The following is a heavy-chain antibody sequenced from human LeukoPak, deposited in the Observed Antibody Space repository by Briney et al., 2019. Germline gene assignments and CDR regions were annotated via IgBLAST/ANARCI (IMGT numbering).Heavy chain of an antibody. D-gene: IGHD4-23*01. Sequence: GGSLRLSCAASGFTFNNYVMSWVRQAPGKGLQWVSYISGSSDRIFYADSVRGRFTISRDNAKNSVYLQMNSLRVEDTAVYYCARAPPDYGGYTNDYWGQGTLVTVSS. V-gene: IGHV3-48*01. CDR3: ARAPPDYGGYTNDY. CDR2: ISGSSDRI. CDR1: GFTFNNYV. J-gene: IGHJ4*02.